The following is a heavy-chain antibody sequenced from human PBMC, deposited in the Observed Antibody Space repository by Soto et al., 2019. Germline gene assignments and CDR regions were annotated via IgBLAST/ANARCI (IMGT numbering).Heavy chain of an antibody. CDR1: GGSISSYY. D-gene: IGHD3-10*01. Sequence: SETLSLTCTVSGGSISSYYWSWIRQPPGKGLEWIGYIYYSGSTNYNPSLKSRVTISVDTSKNQFSLKLSSVTAADTAVYYCARGGFTVRGKFRRYYFDYWGQGTLVTVSS. CDR3: ARGGFTVRGKFRRYYFDY. V-gene: IGHV4-59*01. CDR2: IYYSGST. J-gene: IGHJ4*02.